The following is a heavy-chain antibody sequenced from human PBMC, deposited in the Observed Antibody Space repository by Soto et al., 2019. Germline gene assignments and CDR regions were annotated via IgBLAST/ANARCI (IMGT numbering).Heavy chain of an antibody. V-gene: IGHV3-64D*06. CDR3: VKDLYYYDSSGYYPFDP. J-gene: IGHJ5*02. CDR1: GFTFSSYA. D-gene: IGHD3-22*01. CDR2: ISSNGGST. Sequence: GGSLRLSCSASGFTFSSYAMHWVRQAPGKGLEYVSAISSNGGSTYYADSVKGRFTISRDNSKNTLYLQMSSLRAEDTAVYYCVKDLYYYDSSGYYPFDPWGQGTLVTVSS.